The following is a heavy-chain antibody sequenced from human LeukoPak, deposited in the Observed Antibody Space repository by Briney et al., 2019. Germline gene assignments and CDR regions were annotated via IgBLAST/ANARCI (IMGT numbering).Heavy chain of an antibody. V-gene: IGHV3-23*01. J-gene: IGHJ5*02. CDR1: GFTFRSHA. CDR3: AKAGQLLSPVRNWFDP. D-gene: IGHD2-2*01. CDR2: IYENGGTT. Sequence: GGSLRLSCVGSGFTFRSHAMSWVRQAPEKGLEFVSGIYENGGTTYYADSVKGRFSISRDNSKNTLYLQMNSLRAEDTAVYYCAKAGQLLSPVRNWFDPWGQGTLVTVSS.